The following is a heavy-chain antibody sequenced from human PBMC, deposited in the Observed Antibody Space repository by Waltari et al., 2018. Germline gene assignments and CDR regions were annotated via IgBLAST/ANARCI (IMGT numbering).Heavy chain of an antibody. J-gene: IGHJ4*02. D-gene: IGHD2-21*02. CDR2: ISGSGVGT. CDR3: AKSVTRSHFDY. Sequence: VASGFTFSNTGMTWVRQAPGKGLEWLSSISGSGVGTYYADSVKGRLTNSRDNSKNTLFLHMNSLTAEDTASYYCAKSVTRSHFDYWGQGTLVTVSS. V-gene: IGHV3-23*01. CDR1: GFTFSNTG.